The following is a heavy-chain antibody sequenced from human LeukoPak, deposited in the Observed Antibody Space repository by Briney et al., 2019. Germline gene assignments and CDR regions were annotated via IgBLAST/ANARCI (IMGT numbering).Heavy chain of an antibody. CDR3: ARDQRGYSGYDFDY. CDR1: GFTVSGNY. CDR2: IYSGGST. Sequence: PGGSLRLSCAASGFTVSGNYMSWVRQAPGKGLEWVSVIYSGGSTYYADSVKGRFTISTDNSKNTLYLQMNSLRGEDTAVYYCARDQRGYSGYDFDYWGQGTLVTVSS. V-gene: IGHV3-66*01. D-gene: IGHD5-12*01. J-gene: IGHJ4*02.